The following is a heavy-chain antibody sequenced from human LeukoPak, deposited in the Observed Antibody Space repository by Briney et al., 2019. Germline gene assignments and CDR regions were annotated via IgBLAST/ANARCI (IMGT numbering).Heavy chain of an antibody. V-gene: IGHV1-2*02. CDR2: INPNSGGT. Sequence: TSVKGCCKPSGYTFTGYYMHWVRQAPEQGLEWMGWINPNSGGTNYAQKFQGRVTMTRDTSISTAYMELSRLRSDDTAVYYCARGRLRWSGRFDYWSQGTLVTVSS. D-gene: IGHD5-12*01. CDR1: GYTFTGYY. J-gene: IGHJ4*02. CDR3: ARGRLRWSGRFDY.